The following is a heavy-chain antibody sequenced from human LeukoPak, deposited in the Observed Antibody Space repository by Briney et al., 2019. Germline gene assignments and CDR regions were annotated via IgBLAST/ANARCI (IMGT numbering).Heavy chain of an antibody. D-gene: IGHD3-10*01. V-gene: IGHV1-8*03. Sequence: ASVKVSCKASGYTFTSYDINWVRQATGQGLEWMGWMNPNSGNTGYAQKFQGRVTITRNTSISTAYMELSSLRSEDTAVYYCARGGFGELSFDPRGQGTLVTVSS. CDR1: GYTFTSYD. CDR2: MNPNSGNT. J-gene: IGHJ5*02. CDR3: ARGGFGELSFDP.